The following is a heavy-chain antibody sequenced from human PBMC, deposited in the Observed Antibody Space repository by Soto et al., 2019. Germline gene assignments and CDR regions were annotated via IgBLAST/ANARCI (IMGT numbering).Heavy chain of an antibody. CDR1: GGYISSYY. CDR3: ARGLKATSPMIADY. V-gene: IGHV4-59*01. J-gene: IGHJ4*02. Sequence: SSETLRLTCTVSGGYISSYYGSWIRQPPGKGLEWIGYIYYSGSTNYNTSLKSRVTIAVETSKTQFCLKLSSVTAADTAVYYCARGLKATSPMIADYWGQGTLVTLSS. D-gene: IGHD3-22*01. CDR2: IYYSGST.